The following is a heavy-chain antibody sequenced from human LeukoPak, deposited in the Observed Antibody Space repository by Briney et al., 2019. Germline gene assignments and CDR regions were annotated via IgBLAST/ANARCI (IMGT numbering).Heavy chain of an antibody. D-gene: IGHD1-26*01. Sequence: SETLSLTCAVSGGSISSGGYSWSWIRQPPGKGLEWIGYIYHSGSTYYNPSLKSRVTISVDRSKNQFSLKLSSVTAADTAVYYCARDGSIRGYYYGMDVWGQGTTVTVSS. CDR1: GGSISSGGYS. CDR3: ARDGSIRGYYYGMDV. CDR2: IYHSGST. V-gene: IGHV4-30-2*01. J-gene: IGHJ6*02.